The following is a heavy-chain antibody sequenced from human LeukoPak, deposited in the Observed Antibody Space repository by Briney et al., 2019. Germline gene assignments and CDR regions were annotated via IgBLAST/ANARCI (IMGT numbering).Heavy chain of an antibody. Sequence: GGSLRLSCAAYGFTFSSQWMHWVRQAPGKGLVWVSLIDGDGSNTNYADSVKGRFVISRDNAKNTLFLQMSSLRADDTGVYYCTRDLGHCTGGTCFPSGPADYWGQGTLVTVSS. V-gene: IGHV3-74*01. CDR3: TRDLGHCTGGTCFPSGPADY. D-gene: IGHD2-15*01. CDR1: GFTFSSQW. CDR2: IDGDGSNT. J-gene: IGHJ4*02.